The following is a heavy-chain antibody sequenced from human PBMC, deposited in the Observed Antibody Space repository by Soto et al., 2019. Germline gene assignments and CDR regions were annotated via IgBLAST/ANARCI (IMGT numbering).Heavy chain of an antibody. CDR2: INPSGGST. Sequence: ASVKVSCKASGYTFTSYYMHWVRQAPGQGLEWMGIINPSGGSTSYAQKFQGRVTMTRDTSTSTVYMELSSLRSEDTAVYYCARVRRENDFWSGPNNYYYYGMDVWGQGTTVTVSS. D-gene: IGHD3-3*01. CDR1: GYTFTSYY. V-gene: IGHV1-46*01. J-gene: IGHJ6*02. CDR3: ARVRRENDFWSGPNNYYYYGMDV.